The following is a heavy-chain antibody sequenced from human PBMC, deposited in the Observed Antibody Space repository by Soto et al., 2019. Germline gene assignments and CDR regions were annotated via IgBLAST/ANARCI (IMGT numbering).Heavy chain of an antibody. CDR1: GFTFSSYA. CDR3: ARDLRYYDSSGYYDYLAY. D-gene: IGHD3-22*01. Sequence: GVSLRLSCAASGFTFSSYAMHWVRQAPGKGXEWVAVISYDGSNKYYADSVXXRFTXSXDNSXNTLYLQMNSLRAEDTAVYYCARDLRYYDSSGYYDYLAYWGQGTLVTVSS. CDR2: ISYDGSNK. V-gene: IGHV3-30-3*01. J-gene: IGHJ4*02.